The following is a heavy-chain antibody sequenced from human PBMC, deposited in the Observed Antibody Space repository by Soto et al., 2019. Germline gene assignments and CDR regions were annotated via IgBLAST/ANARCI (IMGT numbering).Heavy chain of an antibody. CDR3: ARDRVPAAMHYYYYYGMDV. CDR1: GGSISSGGYY. V-gene: IGHV4-31*03. Sequence: PSETLSLTCTVSGGSISSGGYYWSWIRQHPGKGLEWIGYIYYSGSTYYNPSLKSRVTISVDTSKNQFSLKLSSVTAADTAVYYCARDRVPAAMHYYYYYGMDVWGQGTTVTVSS. J-gene: IGHJ6*02. CDR2: IYYSGST. D-gene: IGHD2-2*01.